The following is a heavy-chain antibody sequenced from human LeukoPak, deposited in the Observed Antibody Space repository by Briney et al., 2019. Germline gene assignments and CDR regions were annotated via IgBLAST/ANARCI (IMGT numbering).Heavy chain of an antibody. CDR2: IWYDGSKK. V-gene: IGHV3-33*01. CDR1: GFTFSTHG. J-gene: IGHJ4*02. D-gene: IGHD3-22*01. CDR3: ATDYYDSSGPVDF. Sequence: GRSLRLSCAASGFTFSTHGMYWVRQAPGKGLEWVAVIWYDGSKKYYADSVKGRFTISRDNSKNTLYLQMNSLRAEDTAVYYCATDYYDSSGPVDFWGQGTQVTVSS.